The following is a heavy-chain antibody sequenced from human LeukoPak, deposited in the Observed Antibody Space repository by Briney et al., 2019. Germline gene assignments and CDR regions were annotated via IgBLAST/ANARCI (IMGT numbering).Heavy chain of an antibody. CDR1: GGSISSSSYY. CDR3: AVVTGWG. Sequence: SETLSLTCTVSGGSISSSSYYWGWIRQPPGKGLEWIGSIYYSGSTYYNPSLKSRVTISVDTSKNQFSLKLSSVTAADTAVYYCAVVTGWGWGQGTLVTVSS. J-gene: IGHJ4*02. CDR2: IYYSGST. V-gene: IGHV4-39*07. D-gene: IGHD2-2*01.